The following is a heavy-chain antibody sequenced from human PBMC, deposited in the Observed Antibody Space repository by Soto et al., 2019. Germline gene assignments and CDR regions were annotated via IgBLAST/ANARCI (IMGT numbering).Heavy chain of an antibody. J-gene: IGHJ4*02. V-gene: IGHV1-24*01. CDR1: GYTLTEVS. D-gene: IGHD2-15*01. CDR2: FDPEDGET. Sequence: ASVKVSCKVSGYTLTEVSMRWVRQAPGKGLEWMGGFDPEDGETIYAQKFQRRVTMTEDTSTDTAYMQLSSLRSEDTAVYYFATVGYSLEPYYLDYWGQGTLVTVSS. CDR3: ATVGYSLEPYYLDY.